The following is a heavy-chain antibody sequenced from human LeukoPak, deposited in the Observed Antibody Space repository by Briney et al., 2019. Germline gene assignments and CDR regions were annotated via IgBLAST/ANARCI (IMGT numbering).Heavy chain of an antibody. CDR2: IYYSGST. D-gene: IGHD2-21*02. Sequence: PSETLSLTCTVSGGSNSSYYWSWIRQPPGKGLEWIGYIYYSGSTNYNPSLKSRVTISVDTSKNQFSLKLSSVTAADTAVYYCARHGEEGPYCGGDCYSYLDYWGQGTLVTVSS. V-gene: IGHV4-59*08. CDR1: GGSNSSYY. J-gene: IGHJ4*02. CDR3: ARHGEEGPYCGGDCYSYLDY.